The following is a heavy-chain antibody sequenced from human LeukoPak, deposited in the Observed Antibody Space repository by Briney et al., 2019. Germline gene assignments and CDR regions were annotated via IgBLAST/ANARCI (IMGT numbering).Heavy chain of an antibody. Sequence: GGSLRLSCTASGLTFSDYAMHCVRQASGKGPEWVGRIRSKANSYATAYAASVKGRFTISRDDSKNRAYLQMNSLKTEDTAVYYCVTGGNSGSVYWGQGTLVTVSS. CDR3: VTGGNSGSVY. J-gene: IGHJ4*02. V-gene: IGHV3-73*01. D-gene: IGHD4-23*01. CDR2: IRSKANSYAT. CDR1: GLTFSDYA.